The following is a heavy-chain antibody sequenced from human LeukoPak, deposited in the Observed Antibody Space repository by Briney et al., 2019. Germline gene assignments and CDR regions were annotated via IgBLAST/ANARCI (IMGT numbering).Heavy chain of an antibody. J-gene: IGHJ3*02. D-gene: IGHD3-22*01. V-gene: IGHV1-3*03. CDR3: ARESGYYDSSGSPENAFDI. Sequence: ASVKVSCKASGYTFTSYAMHWVRQAPGQRLEWMGWINAGNGNTKYSQEFQGRVTITRDTSASTAYMELSSLRSEDMAVYYCARESGYYDSSGSPENAFDIWGQGTMVTVSS. CDR1: GYTFTSYA. CDR2: INAGNGNT.